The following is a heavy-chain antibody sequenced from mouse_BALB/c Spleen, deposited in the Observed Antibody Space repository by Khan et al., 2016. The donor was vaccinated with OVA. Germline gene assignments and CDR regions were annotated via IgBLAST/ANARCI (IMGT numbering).Heavy chain of an antibody. D-gene: IGHD2-14*01. CDR3: GRGYDFFAS. CDR1: GYSFTLYY. V-gene: IGHV1-26*01. Sequence: EVQLKQSGPDLVKPGASVKISCKASGYSFTLYYMSWVKQSHGKSLEWIGRVNPNTDNINYNQEFKGKAILTVDKSSNTAYMELRSLTSEDSAVYFCGRGYDFFASWGQGTLVTVSA. CDR2: VNPNTDNI. J-gene: IGHJ3*01.